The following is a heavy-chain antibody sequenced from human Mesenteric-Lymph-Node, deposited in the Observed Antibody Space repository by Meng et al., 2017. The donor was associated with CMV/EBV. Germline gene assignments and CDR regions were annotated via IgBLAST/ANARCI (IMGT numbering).Heavy chain of an antibody. Sequence: SVKVSCKASGGTFNNYAISWVRQAPGQGLEWMGGIIPMFSIANYTQNFQGRVTITTDESTSTAYMELSSLRSDDTAVYFCARAIVVVPAAQARREHQYYYTLDVWGQGTTVTVSS. J-gene: IGHJ6*02. CDR3: ARAIVVVPAAQARREHQYYYTLDV. V-gene: IGHV1-69*05. D-gene: IGHD2-2*01. CDR1: GGTFNNYA. CDR2: IIPMFSIA.